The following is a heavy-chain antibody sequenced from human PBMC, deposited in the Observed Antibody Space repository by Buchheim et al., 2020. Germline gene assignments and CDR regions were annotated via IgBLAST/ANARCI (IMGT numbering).Heavy chain of an antibody. Sequence: QVQLVQSGAEAKKPGSSAKVSCKASGGTFSSYAISWVRQAPGQGLEWMGRIIPILGIANYAQKFQGRVTITADKSTSTAYMKLSSLRSEGTAVYYCASFGGSSWYHGMDVWGQGTT. CDR1: GGTFSSYA. D-gene: IGHD6-13*01. V-gene: IGHV1-69*04. CDR3: ASFGGSSWYHGMDV. J-gene: IGHJ6*02. CDR2: IIPILGIA.